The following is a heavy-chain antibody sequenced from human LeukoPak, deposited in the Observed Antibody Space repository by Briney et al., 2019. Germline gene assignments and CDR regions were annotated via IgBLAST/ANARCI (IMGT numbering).Heavy chain of an antibody. CDR2: MNPNSGGT. CDR3: AREGQDYYDSSGYIGY. V-gene: IGHV1-2*06. D-gene: IGHD3-22*01. Sequence: ASVKVSCXASGYTFTGYYMHWVRQAPGQGLVWMGRMNPNSGGTNYAQKFQGRVTMTRDTSISTAYMELSRLRSDDTAVYYCAREGQDYYDSSGYIGYWGQGTLVTVSS. J-gene: IGHJ4*02. CDR1: GYTFTGYY.